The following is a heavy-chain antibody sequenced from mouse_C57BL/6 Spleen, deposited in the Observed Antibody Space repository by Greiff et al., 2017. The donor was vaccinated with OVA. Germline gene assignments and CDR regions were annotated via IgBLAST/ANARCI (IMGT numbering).Heavy chain of an antibody. CDR2: IWSGGST. J-gene: IGHJ1*03. CDR3: ASITTVGYFDV. V-gene: IGHV2-2*01. D-gene: IGHD1-1*01. CDR1: GFSLTSYG. Sequence: VQLVESGPGLVQPSQSLSITCTVSGFSLTSYGVHWVRQSPGKGLEWLGVIWSGGSTDYNAAFISRLSISKDNSKSQVFFKMNSLQADDTAIYYCASITTVGYFDVWGTGTTVTVSS.